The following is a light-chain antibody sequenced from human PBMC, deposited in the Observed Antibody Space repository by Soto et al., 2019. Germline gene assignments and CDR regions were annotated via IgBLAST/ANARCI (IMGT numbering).Light chain of an antibody. V-gene: IGLV1-40*01. CDR1: GSNIGAGYD. CDR2: GNS. CDR3: QSYDSSLSGYV. Sequence: QAVVTQPPSVSGAPGQRVTISCTGSGSNIGAGYDVHWYHQFPGTAPKLLIYGNSNRPSGVPDRFSGSKSGTSASLAITGLQAEDEADYYCQSYDSSLSGYVFGTGTKLTVL. J-gene: IGLJ1*01.